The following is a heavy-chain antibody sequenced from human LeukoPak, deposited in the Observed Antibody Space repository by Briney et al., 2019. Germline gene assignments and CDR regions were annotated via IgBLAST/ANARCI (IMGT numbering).Heavy chain of an antibody. Sequence: GGSLRLSCAASGFTFSNYCMSWIRQAPGKGLEWVSYISSGGGTIYYADSVKGRFTISRDTGKNSLYLQTNSLRAEDTGVYYSAVTRGITMVRGVTYYFDYWGQRTLVTASS. D-gene: IGHD3-10*01. CDR1: GFTFSNYC. CDR2: ISSGGGTI. J-gene: IGHJ4*02. CDR3: AVTRGITMVRGVTYYFDY. V-gene: IGHV3-11*04.